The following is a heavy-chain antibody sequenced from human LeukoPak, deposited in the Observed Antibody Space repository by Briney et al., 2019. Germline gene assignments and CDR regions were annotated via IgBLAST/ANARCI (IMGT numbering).Heavy chain of an antibody. Sequence: SETLSLTCTVSGGSLSSYYWSWIRQPPGKGLEWIGYIYPSGSNYYNPSLKSRVTISVDRSKNQFSLKLSSVTAADTAVYYCARTYGSGRGPDAFDIWGQGTMVTVSS. D-gene: IGHD3-10*01. J-gene: IGHJ3*02. CDR2: IYPSGSN. V-gene: IGHV4-4*09. CDR3: ARTYGSGRGPDAFDI. CDR1: GGSLSSYY.